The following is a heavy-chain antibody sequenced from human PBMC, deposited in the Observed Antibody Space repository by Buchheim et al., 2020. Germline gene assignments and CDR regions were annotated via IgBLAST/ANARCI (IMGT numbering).Heavy chain of an antibody. V-gene: IGHV3-30*04. Sequence: QVQLVESGGGVVQPGRSLRLSCAASGFTFSSYAMHWVRQAPGKGLEWVAVISYDGSNKYYADSVKGRFTISRDNSKNTIYLQMNSLRAEDTAVYYCARAQYSSGWAKLYYYYGMDVWGQGTT. CDR2: ISYDGSNK. J-gene: IGHJ6*02. CDR1: GFTFSSYA. D-gene: IGHD6-19*01. CDR3: ARAQYSSGWAKLYYYYGMDV.